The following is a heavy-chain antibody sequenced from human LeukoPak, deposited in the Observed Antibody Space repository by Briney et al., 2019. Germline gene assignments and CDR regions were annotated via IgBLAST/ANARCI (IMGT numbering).Heavy chain of an antibody. V-gene: IGHV1-3*01. D-gene: IGHD2-21*01. J-gene: IGHJ4*02. CDR3: ARDDCGDTCYPGAY. CDR1: GYTFTKYV. CDR2: INAGNGDT. Sequence: ASVKVSCKASGYTFTKYVVHWVRQAPGQRPEWMGWINAGNGDTKYSQNFQDRVTITRDTSANTAYMELSSLTSEDTALYYCARDDCGDTCYPGAYWGQGTLVTVSS.